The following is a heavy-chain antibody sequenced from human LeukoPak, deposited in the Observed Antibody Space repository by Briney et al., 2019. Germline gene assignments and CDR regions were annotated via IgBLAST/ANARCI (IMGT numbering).Heavy chain of an antibody. CDR3: ARGEWELPFDY. CDR2: ISSSSSYI. D-gene: IGHD1-26*01. V-gene: IGHV3-21*01. CDR1: GFTFSTYS. Sequence: PGGSLRLSCAASGFTFSTYSMNWVRQAPGKGLEWASSISSSSSYIFYGDSVKGRFTISRDNAKNSLYLQMNSLRAEDTAVYYCARGEWELPFDYWGQGTLVTVSS. J-gene: IGHJ4*02.